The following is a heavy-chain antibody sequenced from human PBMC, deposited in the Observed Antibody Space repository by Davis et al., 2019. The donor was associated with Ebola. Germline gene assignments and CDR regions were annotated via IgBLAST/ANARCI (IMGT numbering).Heavy chain of an antibody. J-gene: IGHJ6*03. D-gene: IGHD3-22*01. Sequence: ASVTVSCKASGYTFTGYYMHWVRQAPGQGLEWMGIINPSGGSTSYAQKFQGRVTMTRDTSTSTVYMELSSLRSEDTAVYYCARVGYDSSGYYFNYYYYYMDVWGKGTTVTVSS. CDR2: INPSGGST. V-gene: IGHV1-46*01. CDR3: ARVGYDSSGYYFNYYYYYMDV. CDR1: GYTFTGYY.